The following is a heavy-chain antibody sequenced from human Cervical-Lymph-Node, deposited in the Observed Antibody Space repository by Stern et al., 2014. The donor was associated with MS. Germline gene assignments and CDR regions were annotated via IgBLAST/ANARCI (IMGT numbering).Heavy chain of an antibody. D-gene: IGHD3-9*01. V-gene: IGHV1-2*06. Sequence: VQLLESGAEVKKPGASVKVSCKASGYIFSDYYIHWVRQAPGHGLEWMGRIIPNNGATDYAQKFQARVTMTRDTSTGTAYMDLSGLTSDDTAMYYCARRRTMTGILDSWGQGSLVTVSS. J-gene: IGHJ5*01. CDR1: GYIFSDYY. CDR2: IIPNNGAT. CDR3: ARRRTMTGILDS.